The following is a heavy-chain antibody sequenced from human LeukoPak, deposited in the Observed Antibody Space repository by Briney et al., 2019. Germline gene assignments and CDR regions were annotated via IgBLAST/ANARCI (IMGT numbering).Heavy chain of an antibody. CDR2: ITADSGTT. CDR1: GFTFSTKS. J-gene: IGHJ4*02. Sequence: GGSLRLSCAVSGFTFSTKSMNWVRQAPGKGLEWVSYITADSGTTYYADSVKGRFTISRDNAKNSLYLQMNSLRDEDTAVYYCARDRWYYDSSGYYIDYWGQGTLVTVSS. D-gene: IGHD3-22*01. V-gene: IGHV3-48*02. CDR3: ARDRWYYDSSGYYIDY.